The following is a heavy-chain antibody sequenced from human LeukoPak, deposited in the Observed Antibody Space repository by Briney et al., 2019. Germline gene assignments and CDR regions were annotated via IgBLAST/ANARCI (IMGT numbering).Heavy chain of an antibody. D-gene: IGHD6-6*01. J-gene: IGHJ6*03. Sequence: SETLSLTCTVSGGSISSGGYYWGWIRQPPGKGLEWIGSIYYSGSTYYNPSLKSRVTISVDTSKNQFSLKLSSVTAADTAVYYCAREEYSSSSYYYYYYMDVWGKGTTVTVSS. CDR3: AREEYSSSSYYYYYYMDV. CDR2: IYYSGST. V-gene: IGHV4-39*07. CDR1: GGSISSGGYY.